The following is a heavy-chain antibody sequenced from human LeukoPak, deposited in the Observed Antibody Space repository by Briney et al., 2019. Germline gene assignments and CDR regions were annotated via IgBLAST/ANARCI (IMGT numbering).Heavy chain of an antibody. CDR1: GGTFSSYA. V-gene: IGHV1-18*01. CDR2: ISAYNGNT. D-gene: IGHD3-3*01. CDR3: ARDLGPTAKIFWSGYSYFDY. Sequence: GSSVKVSCKASGGTFSSYAISWVRQAPGQGLEWMGWISAYNGNTNYAQKLQGRVTMTTDTSTSTAYMELRSLRSDDTAVYYCARDLGPTAKIFWSGYSYFDYWGQGTLVTVSS. J-gene: IGHJ4*02.